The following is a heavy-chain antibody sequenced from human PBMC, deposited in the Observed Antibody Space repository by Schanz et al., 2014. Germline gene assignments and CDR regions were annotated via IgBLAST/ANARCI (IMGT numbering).Heavy chain of an antibody. CDR3: AREKGHGYSGLS. CDR1: GYTFTSNG. Sequence: QVQLVQSGAEVKEPGASVKVSCKASGYTFTSNGITWVRQAPGQGLEWMGWINTYNGDTAYAQNMQGRVSMTTETAASTAYMELRSLRSDDTAVYYCAREKGHGYSGLSWGQGTLLAVSS. CDR2: INTYNGDT. J-gene: IGHJ5*02. D-gene: IGHD5-12*01. V-gene: IGHV1-18*04.